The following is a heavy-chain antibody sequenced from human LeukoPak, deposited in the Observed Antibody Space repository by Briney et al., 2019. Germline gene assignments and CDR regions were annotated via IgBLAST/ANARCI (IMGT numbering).Heavy chain of an antibody. CDR3: AKVYDSSGYYYSRAFDI. V-gene: IGHV3-23*01. CDR2: ISGSGGST. Sequence: GGSLRLSCAASGFTFSSYAMSWVRQAPGKGLEWVSAISGSGGSTYYADSVKGRFTIPRDNSKNTLYLQMNSLRAEDTAVYYCAKVYDSSGYYYSRAFDIWGQGTMVTVSS. CDR1: GFTFSSYA. J-gene: IGHJ3*02. D-gene: IGHD3-22*01.